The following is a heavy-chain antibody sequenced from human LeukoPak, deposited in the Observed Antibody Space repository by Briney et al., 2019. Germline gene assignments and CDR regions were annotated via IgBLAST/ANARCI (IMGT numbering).Heavy chain of an antibody. D-gene: IGHD6-13*01. CDR1: GFTFSSYS. CDR3: ARRAAGTPYFDY. J-gene: IGHJ4*02. V-gene: IGHV3-21*01. CDR2: ISSSSSYI. Sequence: GGSLRLSCAASGFTFSSYSMNWVRQAPGKGLEWVSYISSSSSYIYYADSVKGRFTISRDNAKNSLYLQMNSLRGEDTAVYYCARRAAGTPYFDYWGQGTLVTVSS.